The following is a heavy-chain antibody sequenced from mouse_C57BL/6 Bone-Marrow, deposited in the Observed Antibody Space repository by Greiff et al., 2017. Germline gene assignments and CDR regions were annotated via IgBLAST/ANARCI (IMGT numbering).Heavy chain of an antibody. CDR2: IYPGSGST. CDR3: ARPYYSNYWYFDV. V-gene: IGHV1-55*01. CDR1: GYTFTSYW. J-gene: IGHJ1*03. Sequence: QVQLQQPGAELVKPGASVKMSCKASGYTFTSYWITWVKQRPGQGLEWLGDIYPGSGSTNYNEKFKSTATLTVDTSSSTAYMQLSSLTSEDSAVYYCARPYYSNYWYFDVWGTGTTVTVSS. D-gene: IGHD2-5*01.